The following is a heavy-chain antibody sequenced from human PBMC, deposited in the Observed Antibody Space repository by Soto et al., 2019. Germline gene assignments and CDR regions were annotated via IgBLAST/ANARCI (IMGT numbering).Heavy chain of an antibody. CDR2: IIPIFGTA. CDR3: ARALGSSGVMDV. CDR1: GYTFTSYY. V-gene: IGHV1-69*13. J-gene: IGHJ6*02. D-gene: IGHD6-19*01. Sequence: ASVKVSCKASGYTFTSYYMHWVRQAPGQGLEWMGGIIPIFGTANYAQKFQGRVTITADESTSTAYMELSSLRSEDTAVYYCARALGSSGVMDVWSQGTTVTVSS.